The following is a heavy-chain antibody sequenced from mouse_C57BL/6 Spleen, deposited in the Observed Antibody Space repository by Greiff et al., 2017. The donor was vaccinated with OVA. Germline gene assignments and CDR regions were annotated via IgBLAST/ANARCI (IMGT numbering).Heavy chain of an antibody. J-gene: IGHJ3*01. V-gene: IGHV2-2*01. CDR1: GFSLTSYG. D-gene: IGHD2-3*01. CDR2: IWSGGST. Sequence: QVQLKESGPGLVQPSQSLSITCTVSGFSLTSYGVHWVRQSPGKGLEWLGVIWSGGSTDYNAAFISRLSISKDNSKSQVFFKMNSLQADDTAIYYCARKGDGYPAWFAYWGQGTLVTVSA. CDR3: ARKGDGYPAWFAY.